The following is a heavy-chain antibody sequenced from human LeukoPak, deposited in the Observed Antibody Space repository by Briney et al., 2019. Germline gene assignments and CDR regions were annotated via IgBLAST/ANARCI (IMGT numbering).Heavy chain of an antibody. D-gene: IGHD1-26*01. V-gene: IGHV3-33*08. CDR3: ARGKSGLLDYYYGMDV. J-gene: IGHJ6*02. Sequence: GGSLRLSCAASGFTFNNYEMNWVRQAPGKGLEWVAVIWYDGSNKYYADSVKGRFTISRDNSKNTLYLQMNSLRAEDTAVYYCARGKSGLLDYYYGMDVWGQGTTVTVSS. CDR2: IWYDGSNK. CDR1: GFTFNNYE.